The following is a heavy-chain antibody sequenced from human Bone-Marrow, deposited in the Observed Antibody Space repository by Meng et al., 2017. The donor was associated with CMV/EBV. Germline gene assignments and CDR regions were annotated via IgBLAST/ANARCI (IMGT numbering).Heavy chain of an antibody. CDR3: VSYPPNYVWGSYRFTWFDP. CDR1: GFTFSSYS. J-gene: IGHJ5*02. D-gene: IGHD3-16*02. V-gene: IGHV3-21*01. CDR2: ISSSSSYI. Sequence: ESLKISCAASGFTFSSYSMNWVRQAPGKGLEWVSSISSSSSYIYYADSVKGRFTISRDNAKNSLYLQMNSLRAEDTAVYYCVSYPPNYVWGSYRFTWFDPWGQGTLVTVSS.